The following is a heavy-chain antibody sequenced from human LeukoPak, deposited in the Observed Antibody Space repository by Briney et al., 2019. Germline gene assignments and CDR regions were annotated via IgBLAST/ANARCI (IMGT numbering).Heavy chain of an antibody. J-gene: IGHJ2*01. Sequence: GGSLRLSCAASGFTFSSYRMNGVRQAPGKGRWWISYIISSGNEIHYAHSAKGRFTTSRDNAKKSLYLQMNILRDDDTALYSCSMLAGSRSPWYLDIWGRGTLVTVSS. CDR2: IISSGNEI. V-gene: IGHV3-21*04. CDR1: GFTFSSYR. D-gene: IGHD6-19*01. CDR3: SMLAGSRSPWYLDI.